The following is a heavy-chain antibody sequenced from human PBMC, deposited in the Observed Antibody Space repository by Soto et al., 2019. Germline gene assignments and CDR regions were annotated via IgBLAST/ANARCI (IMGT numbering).Heavy chain of an antibody. CDR3: ARDSAVVITTSGFDY. D-gene: IGHD3-22*01. CDR1: GFTFSSYA. CDR2: ISYDGSNK. V-gene: IGHV3-30-3*01. Sequence: QVQLVESGGGVVQPGRSLRLSCAASGFTFSSYAMHWVRQAPGKGLEWVAVISYDGSNKYYADSVKGRFTISRDNSTNTLYLQMNSLRAEDTAVYYCARDSAVVITTSGFDYWGQGTLVTVSS. J-gene: IGHJ4*02.